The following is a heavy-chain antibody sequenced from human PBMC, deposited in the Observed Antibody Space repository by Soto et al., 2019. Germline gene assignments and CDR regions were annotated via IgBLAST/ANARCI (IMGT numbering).Heavy chain of an antibody. V-gene: IGHV4-31*11. CDR3: ARPNDYWNGYGPFDY. Sequence: QVQLQASGPGLVKPSQTLSLTCAVSGRSISSVGYYWSWVRQHPGKGLEWIGSISYTGSTYYNPSLENRLSISLDTSGNRFSLRPNSVTAADTAIYYCARPNDYWNGYGPFDYWGQGSLVSVSS. CDR1: GRSISSVGYY. J-gene: IGHJ4*02. CDR2: ISYTGST. D-gene: IGHD3-3*01.